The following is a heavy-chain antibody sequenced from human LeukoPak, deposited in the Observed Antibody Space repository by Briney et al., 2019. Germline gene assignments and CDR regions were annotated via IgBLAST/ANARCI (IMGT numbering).Heavy chain of an antibody. Sequence: ASVKVSCKPSGYTFTRYYMYWVRQAPGQGLEWMGWINPNSGGTNYAQKFQGRVTMTRDTSISTAYMELSRLRSDDTAVYYCAREYSSSWYNSPRFDPWGQGTLVTVSS. CDR1: GYTFTRYY. D-gene: IGHD6-13*01. CDR2: INPNSGGT. J-gene: IGHJ5*02. V-gene: IGHV1-2*02. CDR3: AREYSSSWYNSPRFDP.